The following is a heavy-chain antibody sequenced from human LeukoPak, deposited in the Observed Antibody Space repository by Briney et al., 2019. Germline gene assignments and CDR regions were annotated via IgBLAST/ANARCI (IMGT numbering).Heavy chain of an antibody. V-gene: IGHV3-30*19. CDR3: ARNPDIDIAARQNSWFDP. CDR2: ICYDGSNK. J-gene: IGHJ5*02. D-gene: IGHD6-6*01. CDR1: GFTFSSYG. Sequence: GGSLRHSCAASGFTFSSYGMHWVRQAPGKGLEWVAVICYDGSNKYYADSVKGRFTISRDNSKNTLYLQMNSLKGEDTAVYYCARNPDIDIAARQNSWFDPWGQGTLVTVSS.